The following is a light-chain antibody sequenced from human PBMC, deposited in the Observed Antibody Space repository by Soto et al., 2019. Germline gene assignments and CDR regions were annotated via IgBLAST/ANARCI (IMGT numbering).Light chain of an antibody. CDR2: RNN. V-gene: IGLV1-40*01. Sequence: QSVLTQPPSVSGAPGQRVTISCTGSSSNIGAGYDVNWYQQLPGIAPKLLIYRNNNRPSGVPDRFSGSKSGNSASPAITGLQAEDEADYYCQSYDSSLSGYVVFGGRTKLTVL. CDR1: SSNIGAGYD. J-gene: IGLJ2*01. CDR3: QSYDSSLSGYVV.